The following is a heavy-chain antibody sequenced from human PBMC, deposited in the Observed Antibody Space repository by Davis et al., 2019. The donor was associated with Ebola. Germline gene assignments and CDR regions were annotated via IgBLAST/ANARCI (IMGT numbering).Heavy chain of an antibody. CDR3: ARAITMVRPNNWFDP. CDR1: AGTFRTYA. J-gene: IGHJ5*02. V-gene: IGHV1-69*05. Sequence: SVKVSCKAPAGTFRTYAVSWMRQAPGQGLEWMGGILPIVGTANYAQKLQGRVTMTTDTSTSTAYMELRSLRSDDTAVYYCARAITMVRPNNWFDPWGQGTLVTVSS. D-gene: IGHD3-10*01. CDR2: ILPIVGTA.